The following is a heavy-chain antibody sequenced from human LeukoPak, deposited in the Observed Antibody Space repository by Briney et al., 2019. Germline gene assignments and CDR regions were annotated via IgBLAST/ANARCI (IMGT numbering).Heavy chain of an antibody. CDR2: IYYSGST. V-gene: IGHV4-59*08. D-gene: IGHD3-10*01. Sequence: PSETLSLTCTVSGGSISSYYWSWIRQPPGKGLECIGYIYYSGSTNYNPSLKSRVTISVDTSKNQFSLKLSSVTAADTAVYYCARSRETYYYGSGSYEVDYWGQGTLVTVSS. CDR3: ARSRETYYYGSGSYEVDY. CDR1: GGSISSYY. J-gene: IGHJ4*02.